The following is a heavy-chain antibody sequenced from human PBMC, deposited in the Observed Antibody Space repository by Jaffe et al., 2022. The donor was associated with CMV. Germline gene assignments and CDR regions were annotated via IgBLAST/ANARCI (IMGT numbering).Heavy chain of an antibody. V-gene: IGHV3-7*01. CDR2: IKQDGSEK. J-gene: IGHJ3*02. CDR1: GFTFSSYW. CDR3: ARVQYDILTGYDAFDI. D-gene: IGHD3-9*01. Sequence: EVQLVESGGGLVQPGGSLRLSCAASGFTFSSYWMSWVRQAPGKGLEWVANIKQDGSEKYYVDSVKGRFTISRDNAKNSLYLQMNSLRAEDTAVYYCARVQYDILTGYDAFDIWGQGTMVTVSS.